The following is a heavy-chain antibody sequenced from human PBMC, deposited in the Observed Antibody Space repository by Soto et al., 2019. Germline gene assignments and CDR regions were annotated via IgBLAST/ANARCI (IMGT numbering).Heavy chain of an antibody. D-gene: IGHD5-18*01. CDR2: VDPEDAET. Sequence: EVQLVQSGAEVKKPGATVKISCKASGYTFTDYHIHWVQQAPGKGLEWMGLVDPEDAETIYAERFLGIVSITADTSTDTTAMELRSLKSEDTAVYYGAKECQARTGYFDPWGQGPLVTVSS. V-gene: IGHV1-69-2*01. J-gene: IGHJ5*02. CDR1: GYTFTDYH. CDR3: AKECQARTGYFDP.